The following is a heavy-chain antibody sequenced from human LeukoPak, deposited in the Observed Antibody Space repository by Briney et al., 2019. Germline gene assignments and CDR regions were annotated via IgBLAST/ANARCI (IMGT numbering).Heavy chain of an antibody. V-gene: IGHV1-18*01. CDR2: ISAYNGST. Sequence: ASVKVSCKASGYTFTSYGISWVRQAPGQGLEWMGWISAYNGSTNYAQKLQGRVTMTTDTSTSTAYMELRSLRSDDTAVYYCARVRGPNIVVVVAAYYFDYWGQGTLVTVSS. D-gene: IGHD2-15*01. J-gene: IGHJ4*02. CDR3: ARVRGPNIVVVVAAYYFDY. CDR1: GYTFTSYG.